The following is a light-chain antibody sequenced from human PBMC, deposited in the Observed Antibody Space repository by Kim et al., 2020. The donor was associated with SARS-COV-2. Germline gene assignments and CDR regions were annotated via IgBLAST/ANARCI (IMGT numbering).Light chain of an antibody. Sequence: QSSLTQPPSASGSPGQSVTISCTVTSSDVGYYNYVSWYQQHPGKAPKLVIYDVFKRPSVVPDRFSGSKSDNTASLTVSGLQGEDEAEYYCSAYAGSDTLVFGGGTQLNV. CDR2: DVF. CDR1: SSDVGYYNY. J-gene: IGLJ3*02. CDR3: SAYAGSDTLV. V-gene: IGLV2-8*01.